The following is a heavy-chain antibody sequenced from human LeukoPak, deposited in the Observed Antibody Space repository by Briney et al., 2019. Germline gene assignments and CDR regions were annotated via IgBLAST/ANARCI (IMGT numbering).Heavy chain of an antibody. V-gene: IGHV1-46*01. D-gene: IGHD1-26*01. CDR1: GGTFSSYA. J-gene: IGHJ4*02. CDR2: LNPSGGST. Sequence: ASVKVSCKASGGTFSSYAISWVRQAPGQGLEWMGILNPSGGSTNYAQKFQGRVTMTRDTSTSTVYMELSSLRSEDTAVYYCARDPAHANSGSLDYWGQGTLVTVSS. CDR3: ARDPAHANSGSLDY.